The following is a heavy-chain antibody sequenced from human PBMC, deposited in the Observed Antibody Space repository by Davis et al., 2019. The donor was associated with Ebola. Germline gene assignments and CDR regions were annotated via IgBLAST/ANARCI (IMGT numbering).Heavy chain of an antibody. CDR3: ARLSSTWSSLYGMDV. J-gene: IGHJ6*02. D-gene: IGHD6-13*01. Sequence: ASVKVSCKASGFILTNYAIHWVRQAPGQRLEWMGWVHGGNGNTKYSQRFQGRVTITTDTSATTAYMDLSSLRSEDTAVYFCARLSSTWSSLYGMDVWGQGTTVTVSS. CDR1: GFILTNYA. CDR2: VHGGNGNT. V-gene: IGHV1-3*01.